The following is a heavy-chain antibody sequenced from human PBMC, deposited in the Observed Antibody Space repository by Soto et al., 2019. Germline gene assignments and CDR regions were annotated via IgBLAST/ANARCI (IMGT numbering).Heavy chain of an antibody. D-gene: IGHD6-13*01. V-gene: IGHV4-38-2*01. CDR3: ARSLLTSSWYAGS. CDR2: IYHSGTT. J-gene: IGHJ5*02. CDR1: GFSISSGYY. Sequence: QVQLQESGPGLVKPSETLSLTCVVSGFSISSGYYWGWIRQPPGKGLEWIGSIYHSGTTNYNPALKRRVTISLDTARNQFSLRLTSVTAADTAVYCCARSLLTSSWYAGSWGQGILVTVSS.